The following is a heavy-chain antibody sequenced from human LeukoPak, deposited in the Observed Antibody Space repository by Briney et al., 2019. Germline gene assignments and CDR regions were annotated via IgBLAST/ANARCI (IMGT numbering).Heavy chain of an antibody. D-gene: IGHD3-10*01. Sequence: GGSLRLSCAASGFTFSDYGMGWVRQAPGKGLEWVGRIRSKSDHGTTDYAAPVKGRVTISRDDSKNTLYLQMNSLKTEDTAVYYCTTRELRYYGSGTYPVAFDIWGQGTMVTVSS. CDR2: IRSKSDHGTT. CDR3: TTRELRYYGSGTYPVAFDI. CDR1: GFTFSDYG. V-gene: IGHV3-15*01. J-gene: IGHJ3*02.